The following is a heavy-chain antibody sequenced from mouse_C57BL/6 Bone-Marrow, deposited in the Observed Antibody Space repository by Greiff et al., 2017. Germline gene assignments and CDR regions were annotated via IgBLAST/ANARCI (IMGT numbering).Heavy chain of an antibody. CDR1: GFSLTSYG. CDR2: IWSGGST. J-gene: IGHJ2*01. V-gene: IGHV2-2*01. CDR3: ARCDYGGYFDY. Sequence: VQLKESGPGLVQPSQSLSITCTVSGFSLTSYGVHWVRQSQGKGLEWLGVIWSGGSTDYNAAFISRLSISKDNSKSQVFFKMNSLQADDTAIYYCARCDYGGYFDYWGQGTTLTVSS. D-gene: IGHD2-4*01.